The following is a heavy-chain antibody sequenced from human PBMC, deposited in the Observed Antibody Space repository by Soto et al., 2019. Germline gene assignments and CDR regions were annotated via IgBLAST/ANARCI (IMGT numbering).Heavy chain of an antibody. Sequence: PGGSLKLSCASHRFSLSSSNMTWVRQAPGKGLEWVSYISSSSSTIYYADSVKGRFTISRDNAKNSLYLQMNSLRAEDTAVYYCARETAHRSGYHYALDAFDIWGQGT. CDR3: ARETAHRSGYHYALDAFDI. J-gene: IGHJ3*02. V-gene: IGHV3-48*01. CDR1: RFSLSSSN. CDR2: ISSSSSTI. D-gene: IGHD3-22*01.